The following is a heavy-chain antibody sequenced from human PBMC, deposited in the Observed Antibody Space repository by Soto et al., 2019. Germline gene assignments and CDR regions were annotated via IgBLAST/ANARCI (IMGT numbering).Heavy chain of an antibody. CDR1: GFTFSDYY. CDR2: ISSSGSTI. D-gene: IGHD3-22*01. CDR3: ARVGSGYYSDAFDI. Sequence: SLRLSCGASGFTFSDYYMSWIRQAPGKGLEWVSYISSSGSTIYYADSVKGRFTISRDNAKNSLYLQMNSLRAEDTAVYYCARVGSGYYSDAFDIWGQGTMVTVSS. V-gene: IGHV3-11*01. J-gene: IGHJ3*02.